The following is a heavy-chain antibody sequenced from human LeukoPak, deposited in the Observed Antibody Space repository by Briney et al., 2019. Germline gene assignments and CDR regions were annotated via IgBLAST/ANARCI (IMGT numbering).Heavy chain of an antibody. V-gene: IGHV3-48*01. CDR3: AKGMTTIEPNDAFDI. D-gene: IGHD3-9*01. CDR1: GFSFSSYG. J-gene: IGHJ3*02. Sequence: GGSLRLSCAASGFSFSSYGMNWVRQAPGQGLEWVSYISSSSSFIHYADSVKGRFTISRDNSKNTLYLQMNSLRAEDTAVYYCAKGMTTIEPNDAFDIWGQGTMVTVSS. CDR2: ISSSSSFI.